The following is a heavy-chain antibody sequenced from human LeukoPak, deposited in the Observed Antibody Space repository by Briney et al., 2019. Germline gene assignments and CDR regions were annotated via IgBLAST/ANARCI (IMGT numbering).Heavy chain of an antibody. D-gene: IGHD6-13*01. CDR2: IYTSGST. J-gene: IGHJ6*02. V-gene: IGHV4-4*07. CDR1: GGSISSYY. CDR3: ARETAAAGSPYYYYGMDV. Sequence: SETLPLTCTVSGGSISSYYWSWVRQPAGKGLEWIGRIYTSGSTNYNPSLKSRVTMSVDTSKNQFSLKLSSVTAADTAVYYCARETAAAGSPYYYYGMDVWGQGTMVTVSS.